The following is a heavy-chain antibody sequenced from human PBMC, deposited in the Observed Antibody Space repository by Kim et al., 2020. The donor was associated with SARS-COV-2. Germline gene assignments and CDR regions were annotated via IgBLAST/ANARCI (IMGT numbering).Heavy chain of an antibody. Sequence: ASVKVSCKASGYTFTSYDINWVRQATGQGLEWMGWMNPNSGNTGYAQKFQGRVTMTRNTSISTAYMELSSLRSEDTAVYYCARVPPYYDILTGYSYNWFDPWGQGTLVTVSS. CDR2: MNPNSGNT. CDR3: ARVPPYYDILTGYSYNWFDP. V-gene: IGHV1-8*01. D-gene: IGHD3-9*01. J-gene: IGHJ5*02. CDR1: GYTFTSYD.